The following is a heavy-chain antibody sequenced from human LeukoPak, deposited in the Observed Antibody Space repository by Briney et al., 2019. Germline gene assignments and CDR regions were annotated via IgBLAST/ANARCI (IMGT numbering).Heavy chain of an antibody. CDR2: INTNTGNP. CDR1: GYTFTSYA. D-gene: IGHD4-23*01. J-gene: IGHJ4*02. CDR3: ARLPAPLPQTTVVTHIESGDY. V-gene: IGHV7-4-1*02. Sequence: ASVKVSCEASGYTFTSYAMNWVRQAPGQGLEWMGWINTNTGNPTYAQGFTGRFVFSLDTSVSTAYLQISSLKAEDTAVYYCARLPAPLPQTTVVTHIESGDYWGQGTLVTVSS.